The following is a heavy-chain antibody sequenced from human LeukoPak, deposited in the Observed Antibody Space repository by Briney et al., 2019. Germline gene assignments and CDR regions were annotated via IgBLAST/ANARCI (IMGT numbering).Heavy chain of an antibody. CDR2: INPKSGGT. CDR3: ATVAGQGEGELLWFGEGIDY. D-gene: IGHD3-10*01. Sequence: ASVKVSCKASGGTFSSYAISWVRQAPGQGLEWVGWINPKSGGTNFAQTFQGRVTMTRDTSISTAYMELSRLTSDDTAVYYCATVAGQGEGELLWFGEGIDYWGQGTLVTVSS. CDR1: GGTFSSYA. J-gene: IGHJ4*02. V-gene: IGHV1-2*02.